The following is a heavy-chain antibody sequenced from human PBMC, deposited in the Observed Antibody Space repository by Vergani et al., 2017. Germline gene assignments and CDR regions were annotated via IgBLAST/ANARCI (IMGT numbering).Heavy chain of an antibody. CDR3: ARGNYYGSGTYVDP. J-gene: IGHJ5*02. Sequence: HVQMVESGGGVVQPGRSLRLSCAVSGFRFSDYGMHWVRQAPGRGLEWVALISYDGDTTYYEDSVKGRFTISRDTSKNTLHLQINNLRVEDTAVYYCARGNYYGSGTYVDPWGQGTLVTVSS. CDR1: GFRFSDYG. V-gene: IGHV3-30*03. CDR2: ISYDGDTT. D-gene: IGHD3-10*01.